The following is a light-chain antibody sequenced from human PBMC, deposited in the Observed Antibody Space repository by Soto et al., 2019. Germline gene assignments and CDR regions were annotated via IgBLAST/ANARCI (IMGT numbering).Light chain of an antibody. CDR2: TAS. V-gene: IGKV1-6*01. Sequence: IQMTQSPSSLSASVGDRVTITCRAGRYIRSDLSWYQQRPGQAPKVLIYTASSLQSGVPSRFSGSGSGTDFTLTISSLQPEDFATYYCLQDYNYPLTFGQGTKVDIK. CDR1: RYIRSD. CDR3: LQDYNYPLT. J-gene: IGKJ1*01.